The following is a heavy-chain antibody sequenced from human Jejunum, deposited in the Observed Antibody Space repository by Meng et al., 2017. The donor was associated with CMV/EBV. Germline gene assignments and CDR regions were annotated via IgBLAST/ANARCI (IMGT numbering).Heavy chain of an antibody. V-gene: IGHV3-21*06. CDR2: ITTTSLYI. CDR1: FSFSISN. J-gene: IGHJ3*02. D-gene: IGHD3-10*01. CDR3: VRDRFGVITPDVFDI. Sequence: FSFSISNFDWVRQAPGKGLGWVASITTTSLYIYYGDSVKGRFTVSRDNAQNSVYLQMNSLRAEDTAVYYCVRDRFGVITPDVFDIWGQGTMVTVSS.